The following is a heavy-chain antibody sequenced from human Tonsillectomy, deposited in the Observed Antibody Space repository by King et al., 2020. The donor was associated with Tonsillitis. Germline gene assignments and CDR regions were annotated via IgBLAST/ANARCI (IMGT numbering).Heavy chain of an antibody. CDR1: GFAFNTYG. V-gene: IGHV3-23*03. CDR2: IHKGGSPT. Sequence: VQLVESGGGVVQPGGSLRLSCAASGFAFNTYGMNWVRQAPGKGLEWVSIIHKGGSPTYYAEAVKGRFTISRDNSKNTLYLQMNSLRAEDTAVYYCARDMGDRSGWPVFDYWGQGILVTVSP. D-gene: IGHD6-19*01. CDR3: ARDMGDRSGWPVFDY. J-gene: IGHJ4*02.